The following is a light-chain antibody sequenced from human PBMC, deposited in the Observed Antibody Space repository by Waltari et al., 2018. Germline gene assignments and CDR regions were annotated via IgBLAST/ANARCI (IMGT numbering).Light chain of an antibody. J-gene: IGLJ1*01. V-gene: IGLV2-14*03. CDR2: DVT. Sequence: QSALTQPASVSGSPGQSLTISCPGTSSDVGHYAYVSWYQQHPGKAPKLMIYDVTNRPSGVSNRFSGSKSGNTASLTISGLQAQDEADYYCSSYTTSATLVFGTGTKVTVL. CDR1: SSDVGHYAY. CDR3: SSYTTSATLV.